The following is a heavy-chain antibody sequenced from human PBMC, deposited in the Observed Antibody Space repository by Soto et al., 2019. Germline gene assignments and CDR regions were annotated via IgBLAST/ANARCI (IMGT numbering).Heavy chain of an antibody. CDR3: ARQMSRFLEWLSPLDV. J-gene: IGHJ6*02. V-gene: IGHV3-30*04. CDR2: ISLDGDKK. Sequence: QVQLVESGGGVVQPGRSLRLDCEVSGFNFSWHSMHWVRQAPGKGLEWVAVISLDGDKKYYADSVKGRFTISRDNSKNTLSLQMSSLRVDDTAVYYCARQMSRFLEWLSPLDVWVQGTTVTVSS. D-gene: IGHD3-3*01. CDR1: GFNFSWHS.